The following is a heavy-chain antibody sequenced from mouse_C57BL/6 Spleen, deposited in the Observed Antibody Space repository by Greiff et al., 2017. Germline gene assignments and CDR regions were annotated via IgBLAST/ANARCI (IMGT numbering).Heavy chain of an antibody. D-gene: IGHD2-3*01. J-gene: IGHJ3*01. Sequence: QVQLQQPGAELVKPGASVKMSCKASGYTFTSYWITWVKQRPGQGLEWIGDIYPGSGSTNYNEKFKSKATLTVDTSSSTAYMPLSSLTSEDSAVYDCATTYYGYYAWFAYWGQGTLVTVSA. CDR3: ATTYYGYYAWFAY. V-gene: IGHV1-55*01. CDR2: IYPGSGST. CDR1: GYTFTSYW.